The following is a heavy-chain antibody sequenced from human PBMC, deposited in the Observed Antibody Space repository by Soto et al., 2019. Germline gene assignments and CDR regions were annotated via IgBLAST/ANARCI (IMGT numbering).Heavy chain of an antibody. Sequence: QVQLQQWGAGLLKPSETLSLTCAVYGGSFSGYYWSWIRQPPGKGLEWIGEINHSGSTNYNPSLKSRVTISVDTSKNQFSLKLSSVTAADTAVHYCARGKGRRGPGYYYMDVWGKGTTVTVSS. CDR3: ARGKGRRGPGYYYMDV. CDR2: INHSGST. CDR1: GGSFSGYY. J-gene: IGHJ6*03. D-gene: IGHD2-15*01. V-gene: IGHV4-34*01.